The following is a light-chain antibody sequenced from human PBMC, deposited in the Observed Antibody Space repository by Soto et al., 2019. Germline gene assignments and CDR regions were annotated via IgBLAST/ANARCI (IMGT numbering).Light chain of an antibody. V-gene: IGLV2-8*01. CDR2: EVS. CDR3: SSYAGSNNLV. Sequence: QSALTQPASVSGSPGQSITISCTGTSSDVGAYNHVSWYQQHPGKVPKVMIYEVSKRPSGVPDRFSGSKSGNTASLTVSGLQAEDEADYYCSSYAGSNNLVFGGGTKLTVL. CDR1: SSDVGAYNH. J-gene: IGLJ2*01.